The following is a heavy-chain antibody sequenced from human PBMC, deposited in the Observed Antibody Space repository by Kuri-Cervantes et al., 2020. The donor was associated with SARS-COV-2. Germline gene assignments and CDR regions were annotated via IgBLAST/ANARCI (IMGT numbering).Heavy chain of an antibody. CDR1: GGSFSGYY. V-gene: IGHV4-34*01. CDR2: INHSGST. J-gene: IGHJ6*03. CDR3: ARDQGGYYMDV. Sequence: GSLRLSCAVYGGSFSGYYWSWIRQPAGKGLEWIGEINHSGSTNYNPSLKSRVTISVDTSKNQFSLKLSSVTAADTAVYYCARDQGGYYMDVWGKGTTVTVSS. D-gene: IGHD3-16*01.